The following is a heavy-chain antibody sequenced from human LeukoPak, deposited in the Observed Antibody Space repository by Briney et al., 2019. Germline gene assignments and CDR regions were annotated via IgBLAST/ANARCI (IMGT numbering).Heavy chain of an antibody. CDR1: GGSISSSYYY. J-gene: IGHJ4*02. D-gene: IGHD1-26*01. CDR3: AKRSTKDSVFGF. Sequence: SETLSLTCTVSGGSISSSYYYWTSLRQPPGEGLVWIGNIYDSGNNYYNPSLRGRVTISLDTSKSQFSLHLNSVTAADTAVYYCAKRSTKDSVFGFWGQGTLVTVSS. CDR2: IYDSGNN. V-gene: IGHV4-39*01.